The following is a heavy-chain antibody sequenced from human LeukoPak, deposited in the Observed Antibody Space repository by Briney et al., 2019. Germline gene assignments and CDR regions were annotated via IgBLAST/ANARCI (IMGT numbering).Heavy chain of an antibody. V-gene: IGHV4-38-2*02. D-gene: IGHD5-12*01. Sequence: SETLSLTCTVSGYSLSSGYYWGWMRQPPGKGLEWSGSIYHSGSTYYNPSLKSRVTISVDTSKNQFSLKLSSVTGADTAVYYWARGIMATIKWSHYFDYSGQGTLVTASS. J-gene: IGHJ4*02. CDR3: ARGIMATIKWSHYFDY. CDR1: GYSLSSGYY. CDR2: IYHSGST.